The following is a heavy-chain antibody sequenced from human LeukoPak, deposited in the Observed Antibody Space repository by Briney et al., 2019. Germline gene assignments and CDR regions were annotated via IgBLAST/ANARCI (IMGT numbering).Heavy chain of an antibody. V-gene: IGHV3-21*01. Sequence: PGGSLRLSCAASGFTFSSYSMNWVRQAPGKGLEWVSSISSSSSYIYYADSVKGRFTISRDNAKNSLYLQMNSLRAEDTAVYYCARAMDFDWLPLDYWGQGTLVTVSS. J-gene: IGHJ4*02. CDR2: ISSSSSYI. CDR3: ARAMDFDWLPLDY. CDR1: GFTFSSYS. D-gene: IGHD3-9*01.